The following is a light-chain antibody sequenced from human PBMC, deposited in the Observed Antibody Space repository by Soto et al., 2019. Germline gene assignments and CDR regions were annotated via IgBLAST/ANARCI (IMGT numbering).Light chain of an antibody. Sequence: EIVMTQSPATLSVSPGERATLSCRASQSVSSNLAWYQQKPGQAPRLLIYGASTRATGIPARFSGSGSGTEFALTISSLQSEDFAVSYCQQYNNWPPVTFGQGTKLEIK. CDR1: QSVSSN. V-gene: IGKV3-15*01. CDR3: QQYNNWPPVT. J-gene: IGKJ2*01. CDR2: GAS.